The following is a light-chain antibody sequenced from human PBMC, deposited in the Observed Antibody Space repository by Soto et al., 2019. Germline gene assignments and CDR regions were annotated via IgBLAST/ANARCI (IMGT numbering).Light chain of an antibody. J-gene: IGKJ2*01. Sequence: DIVMTQSPDSLAVSLGERATINCKSSQSVLYSSNNKNYLAWYQQKPGHPPKLLIYWASTRESGVPDRFSGSGSGTDFTLTISSLQVEDVAVYYCQQYYSTPYTFGQGTKLEIK. CDR1: QSVLYSSNNKNY. CDR2: WAS. CDR3: QQYYSTPYT. V-gene: IGKV4-1*01.